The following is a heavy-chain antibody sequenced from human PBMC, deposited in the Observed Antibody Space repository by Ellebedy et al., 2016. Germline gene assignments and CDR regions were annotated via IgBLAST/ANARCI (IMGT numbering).Heavy chain of an antibody. V-gene: IGHV4-34*01. Sequence: SETLSLXXAVYGASFSGYYWSWIRQPPGKGPEWIGEINHSGSTNYNPSLKSRVTISVDTSKNQFSLKLSSVTAADTAVYYCAREGDYYDSSGYLPSDAFDIWGQGTTVTVSS. CDR3: AREGDYYDSSGYLPSDAFDI. CDR2: INHSGST. D-gene: IGHD3-22*01. CDR1: GASFSGYY. J-gene: IGHJ3*02.